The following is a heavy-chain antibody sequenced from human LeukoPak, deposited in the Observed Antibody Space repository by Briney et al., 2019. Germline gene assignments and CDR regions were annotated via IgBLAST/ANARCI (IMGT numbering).Heavy chain of an antibody. V-gene: IGHV3-23*01. J-gene: IGHJ4*02. CDR1: GFTFSSYA. CDR2: ISDSGGST. D-gene: IGHD5-24*01. CDR3: AKRMATITGFDY. Sequence: PGGSLRLSCAASGFTFSSYAMTWVRQAPKKGLEWVSDISDSGGSTYYADSVRGRFTISRDNSKNTLYLQMNSLRAEDTAVYYCAKRMATITGFDYWGQGTLVTVSS.